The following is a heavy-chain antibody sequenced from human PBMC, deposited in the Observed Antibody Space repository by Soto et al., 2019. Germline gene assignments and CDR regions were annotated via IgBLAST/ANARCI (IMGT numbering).Heavy chain of an antibody. Sequence: ASVKVSCKASGYTFTNYYIHWVRQAPGQGLEWMGIINPSTGSTTYAQKFQGRVTLTRDTSTSTVYMDLSSLRSEDTAVYYCARAGFTHVNTWWYFDYWGQGALVTVSS. V-gene: IGHV1-46*01. J-gene: IGHJ4*02. D-gene: IGHD2-15*01. CDR2: INPSTGST. CDR3: ARAGFTHVNTWWYFDY. CDR1: GYTFTNYY.